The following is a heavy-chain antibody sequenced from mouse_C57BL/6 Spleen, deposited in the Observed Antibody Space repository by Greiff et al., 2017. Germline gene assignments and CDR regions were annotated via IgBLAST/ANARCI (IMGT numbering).Heavy chain of an antibody. D-gene: IGHD2-4*01. CDR2: ISSGGSYT. V-gene: IGHV5-6*02. J-gene: IGHJ4*01. CDR1: GFTFSSYG. CDR3: ARLRGDYDGGYAMDY. Sequence: EVKLEESGGDLVKPGGSLKLSCAASGFTFSSYGMSWVRQTPDKRLEWVATISSGGSYTYYPDSVKGRFTISRDNAKNTLYLQMSSLKSGDTAMYYCARLRGDYDGGYAMDYWGQGTSVTVSS.